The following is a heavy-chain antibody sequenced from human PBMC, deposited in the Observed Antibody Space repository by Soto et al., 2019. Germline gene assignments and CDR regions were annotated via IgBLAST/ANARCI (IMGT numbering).Heavy chain of an antibody. CDR3: TMNYYYYDKDV. CDR2: IKRDGSEK. V-gene: IGHV3-7*01. Sequence: EVQLVESGGGLVQPGGSLRLSCAASGFTFSSYWMSWVRQAPGKGPEWVANIKRDGSEKYYVDSVKGRFTISRDNAKNSLYLQMNSLRVEDTAVYYCTMNYYYYDKDVWGKGTTVTVSS. J-gene: IGHJ6*03. CDR1: GFTFSSYW. D-gene: IGHD3-22*01.